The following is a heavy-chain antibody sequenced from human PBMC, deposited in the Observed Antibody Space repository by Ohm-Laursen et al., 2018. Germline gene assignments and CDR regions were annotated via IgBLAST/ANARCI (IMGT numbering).Heavy chain of an antibody. D-gene: IGHD3-16*01. CDR1: GGSITTYY. CDR3: ARLNGGG. Sequence: GTLSLTCSVSGGSITTYYWSWIRQPPGKGLEWIGYIYYSGNTNYNPSLKSRVTISIDTSKNQFSPKLSSVTAADTAVYYCARLNGGGWGQGTLVTVSS. V-gene: IGHV4-59*01. CDR2: IYYSGNT. J-gene: IGHJ4*02.